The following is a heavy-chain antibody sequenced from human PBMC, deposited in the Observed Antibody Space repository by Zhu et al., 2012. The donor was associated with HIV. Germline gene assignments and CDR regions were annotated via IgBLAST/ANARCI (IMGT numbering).Heavy chain of an antibody. V-gene: IGHV3-48*01. CDR2: VSSSSSTI. J-gene: IGHJ4*02. CDR3: ARDRQWFGEMYFFDY. Sequence: EVQLVESGGGLVQPGGFLRLSCAASGFTFSSYSMNWVRQAPGKGLECVSYVSSSSSTIYYADSVKGRFTISRDNAKNSLYLQMNSLRAEDTAMYYCARDRQWFGEMYFFDYWGQGTLVTVSS. CDR1: GFTFSSYS. D-gene: IGHD3-10*01.